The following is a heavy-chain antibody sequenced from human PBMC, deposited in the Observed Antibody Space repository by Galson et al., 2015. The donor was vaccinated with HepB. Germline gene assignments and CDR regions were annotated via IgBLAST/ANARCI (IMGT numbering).Heavy chain of an antibody. CDR1: VGSFSGYY. V-gene: IGHV4-34*01. CDR2: IHHSGST. D-gene: IGHD2-2*01. J-gene: IGHJ4*02. Sequence: TLSLTCGVSVGSFSGYYWSWIRQAPEKGLEWIGEIHHSGSTNYNPSLKSRVTLSVDTSKNQFSLRLSSVTAADTAVYYCVRGRYCSRNNCYEGGSYYFDYWGQGTLVTASS. CDR3: VRGRYCSRNNCYEGGSYYFDY.